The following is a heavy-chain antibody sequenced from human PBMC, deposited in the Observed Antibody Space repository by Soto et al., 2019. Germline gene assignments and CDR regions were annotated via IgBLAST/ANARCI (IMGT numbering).Heavy chain of an antibody. J-gene: IGHJ4*02. CDR2: IYWNDDK. CDR3: ARTYYYDSSGYSRPFDY. V-gene: IGHV2-5*01. Sequence: QITLKESGPTLVNPTQTLTLTCTFSGFSLSTSGVGVGWIRQPPGKALEWLALIYWNDDKRYSPSLKSRLTITKDTSKNQVVLTMTNMDPVDTATYYCARTYYYDSSGYSRPFDYWGQGTLVTVSS. CDR1: GFSLSTSGVG. D-gene: IGHD3-22*01.